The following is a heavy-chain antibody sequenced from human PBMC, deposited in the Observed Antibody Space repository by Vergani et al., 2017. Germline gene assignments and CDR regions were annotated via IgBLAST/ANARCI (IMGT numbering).Heavy chain of an antibody. CDR1: GYTFTSYA. J-gene: IGHJ5*02. CDR2: INTNTGNP. D-gene: IGHD2-2*01. V-gene: IGHV7-4-1*02. CDR3: ARGSPSAFLPYCSSTSCYYNWFDP. Sequence: QVQLVQSGSELKKPGASVKVSCKASGYTFTSYAMNWVRQAPGQGLEWMGWINTNTGNPTYAQGFTGRFVFSLDTSVSTAYLQISSLKAEDTAVYYCARGSPSAFLPYCSSTSCYYNWFDPWGQGTLVTVSP.